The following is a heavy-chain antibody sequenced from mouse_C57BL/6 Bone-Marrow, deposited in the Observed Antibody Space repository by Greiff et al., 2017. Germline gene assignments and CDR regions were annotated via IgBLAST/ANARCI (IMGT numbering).Heavy chain of an antibody. CDR3: ARDLLWGYYAMDY. V-gene: IGHV2-9-1*01. Sequence: VQGVESGPGLVAPSQSLSITCTVSGFSLTSYAISWVRQPPGKGLEWLGVIWTGGGTNYNSALKSRLSISKDNSKSQVFLKMNSLQTDDTARYYCARDLLWGYYAMDYWGQGTSVTVSS. J-gene: IGHJ4*01. CDR1: GFSLTSYA. CDR2: IWTGGGT. D-gene: IGHD2-1*01.